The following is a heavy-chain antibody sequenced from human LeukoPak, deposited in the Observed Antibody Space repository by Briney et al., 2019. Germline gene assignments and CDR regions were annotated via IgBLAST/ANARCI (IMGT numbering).Heavy chain of an antibody. CDR2: ISSSSSYI. V-gene: IGHV3-21*04. Sequence: GGSLRLSCAASGFTFSSYSMNWVRQAPGKGLEWVSSISSSSSYIYYADSVKGRFTISRDNAKNSLYLQMNSLRAEDTAVYYCARPNAYYYYMDVWGKGTTVTISS. J-gene: IGHJ6*03. CDR3: ARPNAYYYYMDV. CDR1: GFTFSSYS.